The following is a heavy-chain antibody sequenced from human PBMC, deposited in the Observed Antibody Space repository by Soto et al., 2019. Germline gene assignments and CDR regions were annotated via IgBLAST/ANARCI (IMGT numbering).Heavy chain of an antibody. J-gene: IGHJ5*02. Sequence: QVQLQESGPGPVKPSQTLSLTCTVYGGSISSGGYYWSWIRQHPGKGLEWIGYIYYSGSTYYNPSLKSRVTISGDTSKNQFSLKLSSVTAADTAVYYWARGDLVVVSRLSWFDPWGQGTLVTVSS. CDR2: IYYSGST. CDR3: ARGDLVVVSRLSWFDP. V-gene: IGHV4-31*03. CDR1: GGSISSGGYY. D-gene: IGHD3-22*01.